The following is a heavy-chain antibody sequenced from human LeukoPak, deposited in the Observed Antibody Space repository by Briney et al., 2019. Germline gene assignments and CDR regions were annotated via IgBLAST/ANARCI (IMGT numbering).Heavy chain of an antibody. CDR3: ARGARGYSYGYFSDY. Sequence: PSETLSLTCAVYGGSFSGYYWSWIRQPPGKGLEWIGEINHSGSTNYNPSLKSRVTISVDTSKNQFSLKLGSVTAADTAVYYCARGARGYSYGYFSDYWGQGTLVTVSS. CDR2: INHSGST. CDR1: GGSFSGYY. J-gene: IGHJ4*02. V-gene: IGHV4-34*01. D-gene: IGHD5-18*01.